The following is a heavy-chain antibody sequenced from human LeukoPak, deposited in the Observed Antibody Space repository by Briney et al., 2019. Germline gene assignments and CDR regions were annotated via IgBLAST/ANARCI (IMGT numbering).Heavy chain of an antibody. V-gene: IGHV3-7*01. D-gene: IGHD3-16*01. CDR3: ARELRTFDS. CDR2: IKHNGDEL. Sequence: GGSLRLSCAASGFTFSSYWMTWVRQAPGKGLEWVANIKHNGDELNYVDSVEDRFTISRDNAKNSLYLHMTSLGAEDTAVYYCARELRTFDSWGQGTLVTVSS. CDR1: GFTFSSYW. J-gene: IGHJ4*02.